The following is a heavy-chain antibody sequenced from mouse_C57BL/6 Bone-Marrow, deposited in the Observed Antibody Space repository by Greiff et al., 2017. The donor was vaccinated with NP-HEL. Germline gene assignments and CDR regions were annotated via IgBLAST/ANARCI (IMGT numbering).Heavy chain of an antibody. Sequence: EVKLMESGAELVRPGASVKLSCTASGFNIKDDYMHWVKQRPEQGLEWIGWIDPENGDTEYASKFQGKATITADTSSNTAYLQLSSLTSEDTAVYYCTTLTGFSMDYWGQGTSVTVSS. V-gene: IGHV14-4*01. D-gene: IGHD4-1*01. CDR1: GFNIKDDY. CDR2: IDPENGDT. CDR3: TTLTGFSMDY. J-gene: IGHJ4*01.